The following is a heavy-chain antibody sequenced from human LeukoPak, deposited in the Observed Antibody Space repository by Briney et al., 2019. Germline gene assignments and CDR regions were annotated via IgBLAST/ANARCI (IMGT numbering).Heavy chain of an antibody. Sequence: GESLKISCKGSGYSFTTYWIGWVRQMPGKGLEWMGVIYPNDSDTRYSPSFQGQVTISADKSISTAYLQWSSLKASDTAMYYCASSRDPRLNYWGQGTLVTVSS. V-gene: IGHV5-51*01. D-gene: IGHD2-21*02. CDR3: ASSRDPRLNY. CDR1: GYSFTTYW. J-gene: IGHJ4*02. CDR2: IYPNDSDT.